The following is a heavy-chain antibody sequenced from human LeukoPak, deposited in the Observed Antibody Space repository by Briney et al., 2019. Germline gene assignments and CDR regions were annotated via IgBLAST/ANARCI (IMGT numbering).Heavy chain of an antibody. V-gene: IGHV1-18*01. CDR1: GYTFTSYG. D-gene: IGHD3-3*01. CDR2: ISAYNGNT. J-gene: IGHJ4*02. Sequence: ASVKVSCKASGYTFTSYGISWVRQAPGQGLEWMGWISAYNGNTNYAQKLQGRVTMTTDTSTSTAYMELSSLRSEDTAVYYCARGGDDFWSGHLSDYWGQGTLVTVSS. CDR3: ARGGDDFWSGHLSDY.